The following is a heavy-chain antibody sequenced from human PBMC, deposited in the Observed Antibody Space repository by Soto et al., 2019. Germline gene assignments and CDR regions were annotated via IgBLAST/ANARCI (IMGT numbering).Heavy chain of an antibody. Sequence: ASVKVSCKASGGAFSSYTISWVRQAPGQGLEWMGRIIPILGIANYAQKFQGRVTITADKSTSTAYMELSSLRSEDTAVYYCAREVPLSGYSGYDGSWFDPWGQGTLVTVSS. D-gene: IGHD5-12*01. J-gene: IGHJ5*02. V-gene: IGHV1-69*04. CDR2: IIPILGIA. CDR3: AREVPLSGYSGYDGSWFDP. CDR1: GGAFSSYT.